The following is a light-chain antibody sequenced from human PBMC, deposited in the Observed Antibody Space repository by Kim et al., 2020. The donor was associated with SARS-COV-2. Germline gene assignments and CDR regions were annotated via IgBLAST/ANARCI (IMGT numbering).Light chain of an antibody. J-gene: IGKJ2*01. Sequence: SPGERATLSCRASQSVSSRLAWYQQKPGQAPRLLMYGASTRATGIPARFSGSGSGTEFTLTISSLQSEDFAVYYCQQYNNWPPAYTFGQGTKLEI. V-gene: IGKV3-15*01. CDR1: QSVSSR. CDR3: QQYNNWPPAYT. CDR2: GAS.